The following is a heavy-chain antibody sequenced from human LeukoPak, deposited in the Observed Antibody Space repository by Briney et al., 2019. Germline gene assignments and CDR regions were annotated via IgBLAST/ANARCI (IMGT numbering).Heavy chain of an antibody. CDR1: GFTFSSYG. J-gene: IGHJ6*02. V-gene: IGHV3-30*02. CDR3: AKDQGTAMVYYYYYGMDV. CDR2: IRYDGSNK. D-gene: IGHD5-18*01. Sequence: PGGSLRLSCAASGFTFSSYGMHWVRQAPGKGLEWVALIRYDGSNKYYADSVKGRFTISRDNSKNTLYLQMNSLRAEDTAVYYCAKDQGTAMVYYYYYGMDVWGQGTTVTVSS.